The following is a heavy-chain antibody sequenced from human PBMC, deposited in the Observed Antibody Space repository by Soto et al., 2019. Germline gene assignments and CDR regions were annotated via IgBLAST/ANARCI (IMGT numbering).Heavy chain of an antibody. CDR3: VQDFWSGYYTGLDRSVDYYYGMDV. J-gene: IGHJ6*02. D-gene: IGHD3-3*01. CDR2: ISGSGGST. V-gene: IGHV3-23*01. CDR1: GFTFSSYA. Sequence: GGSLRLSCAASGFTFSSYAMSWVRQAPGKGLEWVSAISGSGGSTYYADSVKGRFTISRDNSKNTLYLQMNSLRAEDTAVYYCVQDFWSGYYTGLDRSVDYYYGMDVWGQGTTVTVSS.